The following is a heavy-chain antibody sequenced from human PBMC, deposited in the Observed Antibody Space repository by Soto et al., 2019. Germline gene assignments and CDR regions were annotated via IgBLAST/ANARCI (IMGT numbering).Heavy chain of an antibody. V-gene: IGHV1-69*01. CDR1: GGTFSSYA. J-gene: IGHJ5*02. D-gene: IGHD5-12*01. Sequence: QVQLVQSGAEVKKPGSSVKVSCKASGGTFSSYAISWVRQAPGQGLEWMGGIIPIFGTANCAQKFQGRVTITADESTSTAYMELSSLRSEDTAVYYCARDCGYSGYDFSSWFDPWGQGTLVTVSS. CDR2: IIPIFGTA. CDR3: ARDCGYSGYDFSSWFDP.